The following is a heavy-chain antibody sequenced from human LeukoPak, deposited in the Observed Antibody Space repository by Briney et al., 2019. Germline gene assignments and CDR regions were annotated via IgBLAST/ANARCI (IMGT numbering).Heavy chain of an antibody. V-gene: IGHV3-30-3*01. CDR1: GFTFSNYA. Sequence: GGSLRLSCAASGFTFSNYAMHWVRQAPGKGLEWVAVISYDGSNKYYADSVKGRFTIPRDNSKNTLYLQMNSLRAEDTAVYYCARMYDSSGYYSYWGQGTLVTVSS. D-gene: IGHD3-22*01. CDR3: ARMYDSSGYYSY. J-gene: IGHJ4*02. CDR2: ISYDGSNK.